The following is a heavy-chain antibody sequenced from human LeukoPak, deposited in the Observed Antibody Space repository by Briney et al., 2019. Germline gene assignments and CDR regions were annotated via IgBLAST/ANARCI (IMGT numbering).Heavy chain of an antibody. CDR2: IYSGGST. D-gene: IGHD6-13*01. V-gene: IGHV3-66*02. J-gene: IGHJ3*02. CDR3: ARDRPYSSSWLEAFDI. Sequence: GGSLRLSCAASGFTVSSNYMSWVRQAPGKGLEWVSVIYSGGSTYYADSVKGRFTISRDNSKNTLYLQMHSLRAEDTAVYYCARDRPYSSSWLEAFDIWGQGTMVTVSS. CDR1: GFTVSSNY.